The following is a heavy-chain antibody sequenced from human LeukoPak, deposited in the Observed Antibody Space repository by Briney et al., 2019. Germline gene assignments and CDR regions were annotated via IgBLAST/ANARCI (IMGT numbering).Heavy chain of an antibody. CDR2: ISGSGGST. Sequence: GGSLRLSCAASGFTFSSYAMSWVRQAPGKGLEWVSAISGSGGSTYYADSVEGRFTISRDNSKNTLYLQMNSLRAEDTAVYYCAKDWEGDGGDCYQCDYWGQGTLVTVSS. V-gene: IGHV3-23*01. J-gene: IGHJ4*02. CDR3: AKDWEGDGGDCYQCDY. D-gene: IGHD2-21*02. CDR1: GFTFSSYA.